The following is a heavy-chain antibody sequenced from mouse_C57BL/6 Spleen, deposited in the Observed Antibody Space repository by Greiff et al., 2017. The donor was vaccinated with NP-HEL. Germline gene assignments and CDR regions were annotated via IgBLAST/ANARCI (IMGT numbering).Heavy chain of an antibody. J-gene: IGHJ2*01. Sequence: VQLQQSGAELVKPGASVKLSCKASGYTFTEYTIHWVKQRSGQGLEWIGWFYPGSGSIKYNEKFKDKATLNADKSSSTVYMELSRLTSEDSAVYFCARHDPSNYYGSSYGFDYWGQFTTLTVSS. V-gene: IGHV1-62-2*01. CDR3: ARHDPSNYYGSSYGFDY. CDR2: FYPGSGSI. D-gene: IGHD1-1*01. CDR1: GYTFTEYT.